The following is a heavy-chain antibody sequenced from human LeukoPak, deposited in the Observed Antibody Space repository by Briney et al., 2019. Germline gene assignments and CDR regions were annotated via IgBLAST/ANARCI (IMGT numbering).Heavy chain of an antibody. CDR3: ARKALNLGALGY. V-gene: IGHV1-18*04. D-gene: IGHD3-16*01. CDR1: GYTLSSYG. J-gene: IGHJ4*02. Sequence: RASVKVSCKASGYTLSSYGISWVRQAPGQGLEWMGWISAYNANTNYAQKLQDRITMTKDTSTSTVFMELRSLTSDDTAVYYCARKALNLGALGYWGQGTLVTVSS. CDR2: ISAYNANT.